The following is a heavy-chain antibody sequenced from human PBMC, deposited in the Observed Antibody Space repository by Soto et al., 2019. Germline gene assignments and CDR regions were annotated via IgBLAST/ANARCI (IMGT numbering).Heavy chain of an antibody. CDR3: AKDLYCSGGSCYLGDHAFDI. CDR1: GFTFSSYA. V-gene: IGHV3-23*01. Sequence: EVQLLESGGGLVQPGGSLRLSCAASGFTFSSYAMSWVRQAPGKGLEWVSAISGSGGSTYYADSVKGRFTISRDNSKNTLYLQMNSLRAEDTAVYYCAKDLYCSGGSCYLGDHAFDIWGQGTMVTVSS. D-gene: IGHD2-15*01. CDR2: ISGSGGST. J-gene: IGHJ3*02.